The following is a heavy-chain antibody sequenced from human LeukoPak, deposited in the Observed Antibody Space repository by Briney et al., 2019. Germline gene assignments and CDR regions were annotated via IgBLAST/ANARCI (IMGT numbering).Heavy chain of an antibody. J-gene: IGHJ5*02. V-gene: IGHV4-30-2*01. CDR2: SNHSGST. Sequence: SQTLSLTCAVSGGSISSGGYSWSWIRQPPGKGLEWIGYSNHSGSTNYNPSLKSRVTISVDTSKNQFSLKLSSVTAADTAVYYCARTTQTYYDFWSGYLNWFDPWGQGTLVTVSS. CDR3: ARTTQTYYDFWSGYLNWFDP. D-gene: IGHD3-3*01. CDR1: GGSISSGGYS.